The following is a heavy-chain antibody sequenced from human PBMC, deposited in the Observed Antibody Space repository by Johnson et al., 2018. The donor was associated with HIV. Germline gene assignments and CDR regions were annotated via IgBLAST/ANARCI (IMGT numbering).Heavy chain of an antibody. Sequence: VQLVESGGGLVKPGGSLRLSCAVSGFTFRSYWMTWVRQAPGKGLEWVTNIKQDGSEKYYVDSVKGRFTISRDHSKNTLYRQMNSRRDEATAVYYCARDKYPPTAAAGTDACDIWGQGTMVTVSS. CDR2: IKQDGSEK. CDR3: ARDKYPPTAAAGTDACDI. CDR1: GFTFRSYW. J-gene: IGHJ3*02. V-gene: IGHV3-7*01. D-gene: IGHD6-13*01.